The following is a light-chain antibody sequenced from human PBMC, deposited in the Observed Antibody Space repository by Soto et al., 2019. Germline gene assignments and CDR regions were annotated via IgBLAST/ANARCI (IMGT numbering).Light chain of an antibody. CDR3: QQFNSYPYT. J-gene: IGKJ2*01. V-gene: IGKV1-9*01. CDR1: QGISSY. Sequence: DIQLTQSPSFLSASVGDRVTITCRASQGISSYLAWYQQKPGKAPNLLIYAASTLQRGVPSRFSGSGPGTEFTLKIRSLQPEDFATYYCQQFNSYPYTFGQGTKLEIK. CDR2: AAS.